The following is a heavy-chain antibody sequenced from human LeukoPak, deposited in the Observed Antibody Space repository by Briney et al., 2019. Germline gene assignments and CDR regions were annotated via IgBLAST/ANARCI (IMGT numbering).Heavy chain of an antibody. CDR3: AKVGYCSGGSCLYYFDY. J-gene: IGHJ4*02. D-gene: IGHD2-15*01. CDR1: GFIFSSYA. Sequence: TGGSLRLSCAASGFIFSSYAMSWVRQAPGKGLEWVSAISGSGGSTYYADSVKGRFTISRDNSKNTLYLQMNSLRAEDTAVYYCAKVGYCSGGSCLYYFDYWGQGTLVTVSS. CDR2: ISGSGGST. V-gene: IGHV3-23*01.